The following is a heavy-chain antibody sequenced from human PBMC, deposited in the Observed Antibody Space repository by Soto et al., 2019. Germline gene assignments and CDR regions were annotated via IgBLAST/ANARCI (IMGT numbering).Heavy chain of an antibody. V-gene: IGHV3-53*01. Sequence: LRLSCIASWFTVSSKYMSWVRLAPGKGLEWVSVLWSAGNTYYADSVRGRFTISRDSSKNTLYLEMSSLRADDTAVYYCARDAPMDVWGQGTTVTVS. CDR1: WFTVSSKY. J-gene: IGHJ6*02. CDR2: LWSAGNT. CDR3: ARDAPMDV.